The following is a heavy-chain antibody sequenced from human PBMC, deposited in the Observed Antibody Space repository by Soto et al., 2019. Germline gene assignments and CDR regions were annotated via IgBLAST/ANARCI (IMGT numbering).Heavy chain of an antibody. D-gene: IGHD6-13*01. CDR1: GFTFSSYP. J-gene: IGHJ5*02. V-gene: IGHV3-30-3*01. CDR2: ISVNGNNI. Sequence: QVQLVESGGGVVQPGRSLRLSCAASGFTFSSYPMHWVRQAPGKGPEWVAVISVNGNNIHYGDSVKGRFTISRDNSKNTLYLQMSSLRVEDTAVYYCARSHSGSWHWFDPWGQGTLVTVSS. CDR3: ARSHSGSWHWFDP.